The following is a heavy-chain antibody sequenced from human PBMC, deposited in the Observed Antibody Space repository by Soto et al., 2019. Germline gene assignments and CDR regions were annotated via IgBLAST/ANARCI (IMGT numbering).Heavy chain of an antibody. CDR3: ARGLTQQLVRVNWFDP. CDR1: GGSFSGYY. V-gene: IGHV4-34*01. Sequence: SETLSLTCAVYGGSFSGYYWSWIRQPPGKGLEWIGEINHSGSTNYNPSLKSRVTISVDTSKNQFSLKLSSVTAADTAVYYCARGLTQQLVRVNWFDPWGQGTLVTVSS. CDR2: INHSGST. J-gene: IGHJ5*02. D-gene: IGHD6-13*01.